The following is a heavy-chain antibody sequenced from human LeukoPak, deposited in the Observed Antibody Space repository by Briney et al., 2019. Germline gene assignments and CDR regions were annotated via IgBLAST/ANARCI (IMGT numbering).Heavy chain of an antibody. Sequence: GGSLRLSCAASGFTFSSYAMHWVRQAPGKGLEWVALISYDGSNKYYADSVKGRFTISRDNSKNTLYLQMNSLRAEDTAVYYCVRGEYYYDSSGRGSDLWGRGTLVTVSS. V-gene: IGHV3-30-3*01. CDR1: GFTFSSYA. CDR3: VRGEYYYDSSGRGSDL. D-gene: IGHD3-22*01. CDR2: ISYDGSNK. J-gene: IGHJ2*01.